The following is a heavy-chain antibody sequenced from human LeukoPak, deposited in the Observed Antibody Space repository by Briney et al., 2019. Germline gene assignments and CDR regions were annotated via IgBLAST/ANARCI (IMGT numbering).Heavy chain of an antibody. CDR2: IYYSGTT. V-gene: IGHV4-59*01. CDR3: ARDGYSGYGPNIYFDY. J-gene: IGHJ4*02. Sequence: SETLSLTCAVSGASIGSYYWNWIRQPPGKGLQWIGYIYYSGTTNYNPSLKSRVTISIDTSKNQFSLELSSVTAADTAVYYCARDGYSGYGPNIYFDYWGQGTLVTVSS. CDR1: GASIGSYY. D-gene: IGHD5-12*01.